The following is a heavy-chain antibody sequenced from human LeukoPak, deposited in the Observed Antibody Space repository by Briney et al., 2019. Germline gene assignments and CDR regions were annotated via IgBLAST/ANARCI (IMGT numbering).Heavy chain of an antibody. CDR2: INHSGST. CDR1: GGPFGVYY. D-gene: IGHD3-10*01. Sequence: PSETLSLTCAVYGGPFGVYYWSWVRQPPGKGLEWIGEINHSGSTNYSPSLKSRVNISVDTSKNHFSLKLSSVTAADTAVYYCAGPGAGDLDYWGQGTLVTASS. J-gene: IGHJ4*02. CDR3: AGPGAGDLDY. V-gene: IGHV4-34*01.